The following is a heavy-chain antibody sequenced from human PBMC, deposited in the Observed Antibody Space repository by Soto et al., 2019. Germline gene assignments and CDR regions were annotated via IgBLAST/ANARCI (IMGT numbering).Heavy chain of an antibody. Sequence: GGSLRLSCAASGFTFSSYAMSWVRQAPGKGLEWVSAISGSGGSTYYADSVKGRFTISRDNSKNTLYLQMNSLRAEDTAVYYCAKAGYCSGGSCYSVYYFDYWGQGTLVTVSS. CDR3: AKAGYCSGGSCYSVYYFDY. D-gene: IGHD2-15*01. V-gene: IGHV3-23*01. CDR2: ISGSGGST. J-gene: IGHJ4*02. CDR1: GFTFSSYA.